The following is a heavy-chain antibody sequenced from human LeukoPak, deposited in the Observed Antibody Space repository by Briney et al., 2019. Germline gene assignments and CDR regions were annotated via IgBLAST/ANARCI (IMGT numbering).Heavy chain of an antibody. D-gene: IGHD5-18*01. Sequence: PSETLSLTCTVSGGSISSSSYYWGWIRQPPGKGLEWIGSIYYSGSTYYNPSLKSRVTISVDTSKNQFSLKLSSVTAADTAVYYCARDGRGYSYGYVDWGQGTLVTVSS. CDR2: IYYSGST. CDR3: ARDGRGYSYGYVD. CDR1: GGSISSSSYY. V-gene: IGHV4-39*07. J-gene: IGHJ4*02.